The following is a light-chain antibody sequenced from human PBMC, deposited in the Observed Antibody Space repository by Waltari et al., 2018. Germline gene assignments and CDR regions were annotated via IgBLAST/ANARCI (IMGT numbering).Light chain of an antibody. CDR1: QDISNY. CDR3: QQYDNLPLT. V-gene: IGKV1-33*01. J-gene: IGKJ4*01. Sequence: DIQMTQSPSSLSASVGDRVTITCQASQDISNYLNWYQQKPGKAPKLLIYDASNLETGVPSMFSGSGSGTDFTFTISSPQPEDIATYYCQQYDNLPLTFGGGTKVEIK. CDR2: DAS.